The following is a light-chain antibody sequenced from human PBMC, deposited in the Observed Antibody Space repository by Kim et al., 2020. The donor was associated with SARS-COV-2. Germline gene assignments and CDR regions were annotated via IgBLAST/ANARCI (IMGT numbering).Light chain of an antibody. CDR2: GAS. CDR1: QSVTSNY. CDR3: QQYGSSSPT. Sequence: EIVLTQSPGTLSLSQGERATLSCRASQSVTSNYLAWYQQKPGQAPRLLIYGASTRATGIPDRFSGSGSGTDFTLTISRLEPEDFAVYYCQQYGSSSPTFGQGTKVDIK. V-gene: IGKV3-20*01. J-gene: IGKJ1*01.